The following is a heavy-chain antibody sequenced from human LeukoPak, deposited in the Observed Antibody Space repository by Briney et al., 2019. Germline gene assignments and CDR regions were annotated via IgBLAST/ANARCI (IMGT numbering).Heavy chain of an antibody. J-gene: IGHJ5*02. D-gene: IGHD6-19*01. CDR2: MSAGGTST. CDR3: ARGYSSLDP. V-gene: IGHV3-23*01. CDR1: GFTFSIYA. Sequence: PGGSLRLSCVASGFTFSIYAMSWVRQAPGKGLEWVSAMSAGGTSTYYADSVKGRFSISRDNSKNTLYLHMNSLTAEDTAVYYCARGYSSLDPWGQGTLVTVSS.